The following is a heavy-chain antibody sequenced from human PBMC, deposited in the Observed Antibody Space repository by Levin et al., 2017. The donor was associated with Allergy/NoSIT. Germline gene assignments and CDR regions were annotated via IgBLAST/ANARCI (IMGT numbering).Heavy chain of an antibody. CDR2: ISSSGSFI. CDR1: GFIFSSHS. J-gene: IGHJ5*02. D-gene: IGHD1-26*01. CDR3: SRMGSTTWFDP. V-gene: IGHV3-21*01. Sequence: LSLTCAASGFIFSSHSMNWVRQAPGEGLEWVASISSSGSFIYYSDSVKGRFTISRDDAKNSLYLQMSGLRVEDTALYYCSRMGSTTWFDPWGQGTLVTVSS.